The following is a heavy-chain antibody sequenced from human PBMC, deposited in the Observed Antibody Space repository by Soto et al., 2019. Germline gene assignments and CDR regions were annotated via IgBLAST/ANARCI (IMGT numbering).Heavy chain of an antibody. D-gene: IGHD3-9*01. CDR3: ARDLDDILTGPNFDP. CDR2: INVYNGNT. V-gene: IGHV1-3*01. Sequence: ASVKVSCKASGYTFTNYGIHWVRQAPGQSLEWMGWINVYNGNTKYSQKFQDRVTFSRDTSASTAYMELSSLRSEDAAVYYCARDLDDILTGPNFDPWGQGTLVTVPQ. J-gene: IGHJ5*02. CDR1: GYTFTNYG.